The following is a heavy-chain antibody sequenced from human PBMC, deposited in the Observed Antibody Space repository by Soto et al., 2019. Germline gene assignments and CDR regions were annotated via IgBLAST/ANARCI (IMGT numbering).Heavy chain of an antibody. D-gene: IGHD3-9*01. Sequence: SETLSLTCSVSGGSVSNKTYYWICIRQPPGKRLEWIGYVYYSGTTNYNPSLKSRVTISIDMSKNQFSLRLSSVTAADTALYYCARTTAVPNTLRSRYFFDFWGQGTLVTV. J-gene: IGHJ4*02. V-gene: IGHV4-61*01. CDR2: VYYSGTT. CDR1: GGSVSNKTYY. CDR3: ARTTAVPNTLRSRYFFDF.